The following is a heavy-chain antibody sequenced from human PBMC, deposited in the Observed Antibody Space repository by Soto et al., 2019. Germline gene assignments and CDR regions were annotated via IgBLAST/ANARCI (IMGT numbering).Heavy chain of an antibody. CDR2: TRNKANRYTT. CDR1: GFTFSDHY. D-gene: IGHD3-10*02. V-gene: IGHV3-72*01. CDR3: ARGRMFGEPWPGGWFDP. J-gene: IGHJ5*02. Sequence: EVQLVESGGGLVQPGGSLRLSCAASGFTFSDHYMDWVRQAPGKGLAWVGRTRNKANRYTTEYAASVKGRFTISRDDSMNSLYLQMNSLKTEDTAVYYCARGRMFGEPWPGGWFDPWGQGTLVTVSS.